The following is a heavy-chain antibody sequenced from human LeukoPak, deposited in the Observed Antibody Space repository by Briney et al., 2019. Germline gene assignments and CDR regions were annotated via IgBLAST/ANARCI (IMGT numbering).Heavy chain of an antibody. CDR3: AKGLEMATTLDY. CDR2: IRYDGSNK. D-gene: IGHD5-24*01. Sequence: GGSLRLSCAASGFTFSSSGMHWVRQAPGKGLEWVAFIRYDGSNKYYADSVKGRFTISRDNSKNTLYLQMNSLRAEDTAVYYCAKGLEMATTLDYWGQGTLVTVSS. V-gene: IGHV3-30*02. CDR1: GFTFSSSG. J-gene: IGHJ4*02.